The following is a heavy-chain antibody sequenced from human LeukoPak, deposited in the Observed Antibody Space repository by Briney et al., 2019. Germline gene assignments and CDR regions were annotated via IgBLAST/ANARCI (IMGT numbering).Heavy chain of an antibody. Sequence: GGSLRLSCAGSGFTFSNHWMSWVRQAPGKGLEWVANIKQDGSEKYYVNSVKGRFTISRDNAKSSLYLQMNSLGAEDTAVYYCARDSMTTESHIDYWGQGTLVTVSS. CDR2: IKQDGSEK. V-gene: IGHV3-7*01. D-gene: IGHD4-17*01. CDR3: ARDSMTTESHIDY. CDR1: GFTFSNHW. J-gene: IGHJ4*02.